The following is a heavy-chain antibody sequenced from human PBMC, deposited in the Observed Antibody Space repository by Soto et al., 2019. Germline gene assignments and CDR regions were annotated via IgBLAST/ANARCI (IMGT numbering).Heavy chain of an antibody. V-gene: IGHV4-31*03. CDR1: GGSTTSGGYY. J-gene: IGHJ4*02. Sequence: QVQLQESGPGLVKPSQTLSLTCTVSGGSTTSGGYYWNWIRQHPGKGLEWIGYIHHSGSNYHNPSLEGRVTMSIDTSKHQISLKLSSVTAADTAIYYCAREPYHYDSSGYYDCWGQGTLVTVSS. CDR2: IHHSGSN. CDR3: AREPYHYDSSGYYDC. D-gene: IGHD3-22*01.